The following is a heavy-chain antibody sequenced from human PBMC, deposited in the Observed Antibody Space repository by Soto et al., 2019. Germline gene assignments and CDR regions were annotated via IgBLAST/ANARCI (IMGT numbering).Heavy chain of an antibody. D-gene: IGHD3-10*01. J-gene: IGHJ5*02. CDR1: GGSISSGGYY. CDR2: IYYSGST. CDR3: ARVEPPYGSTQLVRPLGPGNPANWFDP. V-gene: IGHV4-31*03. Sequence: PSETLSLTCTVSGGSISSGGYYRSWIRQHPGKGLEWIGYIYYSGSTYYNPSLKSRVTISVDTSKNQFSLKLSSVTAADTAVYYCARVEPPYGSTQLVRPLGPGNPANWFDPWGQGTLVTVSS.